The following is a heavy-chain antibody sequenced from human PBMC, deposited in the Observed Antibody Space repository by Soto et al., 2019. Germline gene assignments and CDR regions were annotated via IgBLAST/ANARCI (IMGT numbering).Heavy chain of an antibody. CDR3: ARDREVYYYDSSGYQPWPRAFDI. CDR1: GGTFSSYA. Sequence: GASVKVSCKAAGGTFSSYAISWVRQAPGQGLEWMGGIIPIFGTAKYAQKFQGRVTITADESTSTAYMELSSLRSEDTAVYYCARDREVYYYDSSGYQPWPRAFDIWGQGTMVTVSS. D-gene: IGHD3-22*01. J-gene: IGHJ3*02. CDR2: IIPIFGTA. V-gene: IGHV1-69*13.